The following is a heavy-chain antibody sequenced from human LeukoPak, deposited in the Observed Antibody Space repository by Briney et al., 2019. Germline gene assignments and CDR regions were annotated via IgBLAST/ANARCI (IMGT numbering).Heavy chain of an antibody. CDR3: ARAVTVGDNPTGY. CDR1: GYSFTSNY. J-gene: IGHJ4*02. D-gene: IGHD4-17*01. V-gene: IGHV1-46*01. Sequence: ASVKVSCKASGYSFTSNYIHWVRQAPGQGLEWMGMIYPRDGSTSYAQKFQGRVTMTRDTSTSTVYMELSSLRSEDTAVYYCARAVTVGDNPTGYWGQGTLVTVPS. CDR2: IYPRDGST.